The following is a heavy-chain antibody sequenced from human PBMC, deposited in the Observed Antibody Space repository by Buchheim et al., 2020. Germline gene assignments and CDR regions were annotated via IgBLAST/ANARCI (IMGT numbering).Heavy chain of an antibody. Sequence: QVQLQESGPGLVKPSQTLSLTCTVSGGSISSGDYYWSWIRQPPGKGLEWIGYIYYSGSTYYNPSLKRRVTISVDTSKNQFSLKLSSVTAADTAVYYCARYIVLMVYAPGGYYFDYWGQGTL. J-gene: IGHJ4*02. V-gene: IGHV4-30-4*01. D-gene: IGHD2-8*01. CDR2: IYYSGST. CDR1: GGSISSGDYY. CDR3: ARYIVLMVYAPGGYYFDY.